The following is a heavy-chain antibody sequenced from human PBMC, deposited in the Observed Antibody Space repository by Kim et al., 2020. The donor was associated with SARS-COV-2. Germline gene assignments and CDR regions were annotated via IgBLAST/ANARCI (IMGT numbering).Heavy chain of an antibody. CDR3: ARVPAANYYYYYYGMDV. CDR2: ISYDGSNK. V-gene: IGHV3-30*03. J-gene: IGHJ6*02. CDR1: GFTFSSYG. D-gene: IGHD2-2*01. Sequence: GGSLRLSCAASGFTFSSYGMHWVRQAPGKGLEWVAVISYDGSNKYYADSVKGRFTISRDNSKNTLYLQMNSLRAEDTAVYYCARVPAANYYYYYYGMDVWGQGTTVTVSS.